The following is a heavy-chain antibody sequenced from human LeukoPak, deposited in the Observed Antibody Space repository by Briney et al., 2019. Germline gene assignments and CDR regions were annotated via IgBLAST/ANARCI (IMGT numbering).Heavy chain of an antibody. CDR2: INGDGTDI. D-gene: IGHD4-17*01. Sequence: GGSLRLSCAASGFTFSSYWMHWVRQAPGKGLLWVSRINGDGTDITYADSVKGRFTISRDNAKNTLYLQMNSLRVEDTAVYFCARAVTDYGMDVWGQGTTVTVS. CDR1: GFTFSSYW. CDR3: ARAVTDYGMDV. J-gene: IGHJ6*02. V-gene: IGHV3-74*03.